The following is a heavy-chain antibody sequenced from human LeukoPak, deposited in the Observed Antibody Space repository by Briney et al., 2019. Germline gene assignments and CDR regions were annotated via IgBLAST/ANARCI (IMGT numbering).Heavy chain of an antibody. CDR1: GFTFSSYA. CDR2: ISGSGGST. J-gene: IGHJ5*02. D-gene: IGHD6-19*01. V-gene: IGHV3-23*01. Sequence: GGSLRLSCAASGFTFSSYAMSWVRQAPGKGLEWVSAISGSGGSTYYADSVKGRFTISRDNSKNTLHLQMNSLRAEDTAVYYCAKDNGSGWYGGGFDPWSQGTLVTVSS. CDR3: AKDNGSGWYGGGFDP.